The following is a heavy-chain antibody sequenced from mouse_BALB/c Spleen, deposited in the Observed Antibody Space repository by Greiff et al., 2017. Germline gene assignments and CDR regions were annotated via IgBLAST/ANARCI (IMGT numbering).Heavy chain of an antibody. V-gene: IGHV1-54*01. D-gene: IGHD2-14*01. CDR3: ARTEVRDAMDY. CDR1: GYAFTNYL. Sequence: QVQLQQYGAELVRPGTSVKVSCKASGYAFTNYLIEWVKQRPGQGLEWIGVINPGSGGTNYNEKFKGKATLTADKSSSTAYMQLSSLTSDDSAVYFCARTEVRDAMDYWGQGTSVTVSS. CDR2: INPGSGGT. J-gene: IGHJ4*01.